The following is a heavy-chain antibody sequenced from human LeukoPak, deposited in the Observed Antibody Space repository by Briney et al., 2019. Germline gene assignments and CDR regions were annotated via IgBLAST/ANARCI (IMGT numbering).Heavy chain of an antibody. CDR2: IKQDGSEK. CDR1: GFTFSSYW. J-gene: IGHJ6*03. Sequence: GGSLRLSCAASGFTFSSYWMSWVRQAPGKGLEWVANIKQDGSEKYYVDSVKGRFTISRDNAKNSLYLQMNSLRAEDTAVYYCVRMIHYYSYYMDVWGKGTTVTVSS. CDR3: VRMIHYYSYYMDV. V-gene: IGHV3-7*01. D-gene: IGHD3-16*01.